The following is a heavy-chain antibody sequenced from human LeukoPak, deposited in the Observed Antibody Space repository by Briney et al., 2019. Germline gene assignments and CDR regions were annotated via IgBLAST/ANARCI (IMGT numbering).Heavy chain of an antibody. CDR2: IKQDGSEK. CDR3: AREVGEYCSSTSCYDPSYFDY. D-gene: IGHD2-2*01. Sequence: PGGSLRLSCAASGFTFSSYWMSWVRQAPGKGLEWVANIKQDGSEKYYVDSVRGRFTISRDNAKNSLYLQMNSLRAEDTAVYYCAREVGEYCSSTSCYDPSYFDYWGQGTLVTVSS. CDR1: GFTFSSYW. V-gene: IGHV3-7*05. J-gene: IGHJ4*02.